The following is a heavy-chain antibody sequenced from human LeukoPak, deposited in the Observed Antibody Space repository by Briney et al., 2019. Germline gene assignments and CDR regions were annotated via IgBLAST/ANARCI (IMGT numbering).Heavy chain of an antibody. J-gene: IGHJ4*02. CDR2: IHYDGINK. D-gene: IGHD5-12*01. V-gene: IGHV3-30*02. CDR3: AKASYSGYDPIDS. CDR1: GFTFSSYG. Sequence: GGSLRLSCAASGFTFSSYGMHWVRQAPGKGLEWVTFIHYDGINKYYPDSVKGRFAISRDISKNTLYLQMNSLRAEDTAVYFCAKASYSGYDPIDSWGQGTLVTVSS.